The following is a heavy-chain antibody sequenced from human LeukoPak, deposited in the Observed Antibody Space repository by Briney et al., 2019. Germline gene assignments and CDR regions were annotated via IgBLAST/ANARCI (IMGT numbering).Heavy chain of an antibody. Sequence: SETLCLTCTVSSVSISSYYWSWIRQPAGKGLEWIGRIYTSGSTNYNPSLKSRVTMSVDTSKNQFSLKLSSVTAADTAVYYCAGTEPPTGNYNWFDPWGQGTLVTVSS. J-gene: IGHJ5*02. V-gene: IGHV4-4*07. D-gene: IGHD1-14*01. CDR1: SVSISSYY. CDR2: IYTSGST. CDR3: AGTEPPTGNYNWFDP.